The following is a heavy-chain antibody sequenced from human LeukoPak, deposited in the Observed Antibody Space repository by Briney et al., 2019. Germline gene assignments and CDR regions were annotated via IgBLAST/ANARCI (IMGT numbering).Heavy chain of an antibody. D-gene: IGHD1-7*01. Sequence: PSETLSLTCTVSGGSISSYYWNWIRQPPGKGLEWIGYIYYSGTTNYNPSLKSRVSMSVDTSKNQFSLKLSSVTAADTAVYYCARDLEWELLAPARYYFDYWGQGTLVTVSS. CDR1: GGSISSYY. CDR3: ARDLEWELLAPARYYFDY. CDR2: IYYSGTT. V-gene: IGHV4-59*01. J-gene: IGHJ4*02.